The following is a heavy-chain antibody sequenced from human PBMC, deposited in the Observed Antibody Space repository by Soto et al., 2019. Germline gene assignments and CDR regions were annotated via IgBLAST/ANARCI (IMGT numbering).Heavy chain of an antibody. V-gene: IGHV3-23*01. Sequence: GGSLRLSCAASGFTFGTYAMTWVRQAPGKGLEWVSSISGSSGIINYADSVKGRLTISRDNTKNTVHLQMNSLRVEDTAIYYCAKLTGSSGYDAFDFWGQGTLVTVSS. J-gene: IGHJ4*02. CDR3: AKLTGSSGYDAFDF. CDR1: GFTFGTYA. CDR2: ISGSSGII. D-gene: IGHD5-12*01.